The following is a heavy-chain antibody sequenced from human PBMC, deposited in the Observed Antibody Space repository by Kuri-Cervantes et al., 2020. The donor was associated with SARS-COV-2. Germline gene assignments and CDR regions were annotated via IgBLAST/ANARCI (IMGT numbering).Heavy chain of an antibody. D-gene: IGHD4-17*01. J-gene: IGHJ4*02. Sequence: GESLKISCTVSGFSFSMYVMTWVRQAPGKGLEWVSSITRSSVYISYADSLKGRFTISRDNAKNSLYLQMNSLRAEDTAVYYCARSPGDGDYDPFDYWGQGTLVTVSS. CDR1: GFSFSMYV. CDR2: ITRSSVYI. V-gene: IGHV3-21*01. CDR3: ARSPGDGDYDPFDY.